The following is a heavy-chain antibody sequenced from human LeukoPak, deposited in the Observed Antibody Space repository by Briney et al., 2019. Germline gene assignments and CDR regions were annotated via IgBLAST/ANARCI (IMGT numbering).Heavy chain of an antibody. CDR3: ARDAQGYCSGGSCYTR. CDR1: GCSISSYY. CDR2: IYYSGST. Sequence: SETLSLTCIVSGCSISSYYWSWIRQPPGKGLEMVGYIYYSGSTNYNPSLMSRVTISVDTSNNQSSLQLTYVTAADTTVYYYARDAQGYCSGGSCYTRWGEGNLVTVSS. J-gene: IGHJ4*02. D-gene: IGHD2-15*01. V-gene: IGHV4-59*01.